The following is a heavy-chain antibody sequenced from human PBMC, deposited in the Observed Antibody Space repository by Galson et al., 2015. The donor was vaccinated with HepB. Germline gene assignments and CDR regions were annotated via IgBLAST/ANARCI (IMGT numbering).Heavy chain of an antibody. CDR1: GFIFSDSP. D-gene: IGHD2-2*01. CDR2: IRTKATNYAT. CDR3: TTVIPTAASFDY. V-gene: IGHV3-73*01. J-gene: IGHJ4*02. Sequence: SLRLSCAASGFIFSDSPIHWVRQSSGKGLEWVGRIRTKATNYATEHAASVRGRFTISRDDSKTTAYLQMNSLKTEDTAVYYCTTVIPTAASFDYWGRGTLVAVSS.